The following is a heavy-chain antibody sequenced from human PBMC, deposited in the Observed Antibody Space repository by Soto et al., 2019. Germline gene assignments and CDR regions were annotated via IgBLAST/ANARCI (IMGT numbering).Heavy chain of an antibody. D-gene: IGHD2-2*01. J-gene: IGHJ6*02. CDR1: GDSVSSNSAA. CDR3: ARDYWSVVVEDYYYYGMDV. CDR2: TYYRSKWYN. Sequence: SQPLSLTCAISGDSVSSNSAAWNWIRQSPSRGLEWLGRTYYRSKWYNDYAVSVKSRITINPDTSKNQFSLQLNSVTPEDTAVYYCARDYWSVVVEDYYYYGMDVWGQGTTVTVSS. V-gene: IGHV6-1*01.